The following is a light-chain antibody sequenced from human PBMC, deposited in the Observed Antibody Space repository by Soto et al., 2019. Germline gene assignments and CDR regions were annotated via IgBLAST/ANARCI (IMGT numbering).Light chain of an antibody. J-gene: IGLJ3*02. Sequence: QSALTQPRSVSGSPGQSVTISCTGTSSDVVGYNYVSWYQQHPGKAPKLMIYDVSKRPSGVPDRFSGSKSGNTASLTISGLQAEDEADYYCCSYEGSYTWVFGGGTKLTVL. CDR2: DVS. V-gene: IGLV2-11*01. CDR3: CSYEGSYTWV. CDR1: SSDVVGYNY.